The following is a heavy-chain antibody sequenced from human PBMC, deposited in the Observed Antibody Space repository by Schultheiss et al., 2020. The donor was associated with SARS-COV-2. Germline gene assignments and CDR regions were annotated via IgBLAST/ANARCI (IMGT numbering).Heavy chain of an antibody. D-gene: IGHD6-13*01. CDR1: GFTFSSYS. J-gene: IGHJ4*02. Sequence: GGSLRLSCAASGFTFSSYSMNWVRQAPGKGLEWVSAISGSGGSTYYADSVKGRFTISRENAKNSLYLQMNSLRAEDTAVYYCARGAAAGKFDYWGQGTLVTVSS. CDR3: ARGAAAGKFDY. CDR2: ISGSGGST. V-gene: IGHV3-21*01.